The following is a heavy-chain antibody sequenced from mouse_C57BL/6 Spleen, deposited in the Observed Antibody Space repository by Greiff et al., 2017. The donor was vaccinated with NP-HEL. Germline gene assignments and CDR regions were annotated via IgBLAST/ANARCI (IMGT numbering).Heavy chain of an antibody. J-gene: IGHJ4*01. CDR3: ARSYYGSSPYYYAMDY. V-gene: IGHV1-82*01. CDR1: GYAFSSSW. CDR2: IYPGDGDT. Sequence: VQLQQSGPELVKPGASVKISCKASGYAFSSSWMNWVKQRPGKGLEWIGRIYPGDGDTNYNGKFKGKATLTADKSSSTAYMQLSSLTSEDSAVYCCARSYYGSSPYYYAMDYWGQGTSVTVSS. D-gene: IGHD1-1*01.